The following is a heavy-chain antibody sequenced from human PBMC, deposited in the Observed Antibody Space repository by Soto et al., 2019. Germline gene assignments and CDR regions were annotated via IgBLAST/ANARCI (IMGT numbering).Heavy chain of an antibody. Sequence: EVQLLESGGGLVQPGGSLRLSCAASGFTFSSYAMSWVRQAPGKGLEWVSAISGSGGSTYYADSVKGRFTISRDNSKNTLYLQMSRLRGEERAVYYCAKGRGGWYERFDYWGQGPLVTVCS. CDR2: ISGSGGST. CDR1: GFTFSSYA. D-gene: IGHD6-19*01. V-gene: IGHV3-23*01. J-gene: IGHJ4*02. CDR3: AKGRGGWYERFDY.